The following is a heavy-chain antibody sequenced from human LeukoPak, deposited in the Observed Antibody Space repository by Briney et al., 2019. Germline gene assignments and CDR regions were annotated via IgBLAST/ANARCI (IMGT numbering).Heavy chain of an antibody. CDR1: GGSISSGDYY. Sequence: ASETLSLTCTVSGGSISSGDYYWSWIRQPPGKGLEWIGYIYYSGSTYYNPSLKSRVTISVDTSKNQFSLKLTSVTAADTAVYYCASDSSSIYWGQGTLVTVSS. CDR3: ASDSSSIY. J-gene: IGHJ4*02. V-gene: IGHV4-30-4*01. CDR2: IYYSGST. D-gene: IGHD6-6*01.